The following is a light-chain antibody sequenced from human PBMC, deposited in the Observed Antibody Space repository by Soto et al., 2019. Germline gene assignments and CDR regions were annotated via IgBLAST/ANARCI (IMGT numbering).Light chain of an antibody. CDR3: SSYTSSNTLL. Sequence: QSALTQPASVSGSPGQSITISCTGSSSDVGDYNYVSWYQQHPGKAPKLMIYEVNNRPSGVSDRFSGSKSGNTASLTISGLQAEDEADYYCSSYTSSNTLLFGGGTKLTVL. V-gene: IGLV2-14*01. CDR2: EVN. J-gene: IGLJ2*01. CDR1: SSDVGDYNY.